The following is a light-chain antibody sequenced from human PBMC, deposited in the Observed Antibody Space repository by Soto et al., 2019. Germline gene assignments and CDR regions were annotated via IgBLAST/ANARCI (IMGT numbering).Light chain of an antibody. V-gene: IGKV1-5*01. CDR2: DAS. CDR1: QSISSW. Sequence: DIQMTQSPSTLSASVGDRVTITCRASQSISSWLAWYQQKPGKAPKLLIYDASSLESGVPSRFSGSGSGTEFTLTISSLQPDGFATYYCHQYNSYLLTFGGGTKVDIK. J-gene: IGKJ4*01. CDR3: HQYNSYLLT.